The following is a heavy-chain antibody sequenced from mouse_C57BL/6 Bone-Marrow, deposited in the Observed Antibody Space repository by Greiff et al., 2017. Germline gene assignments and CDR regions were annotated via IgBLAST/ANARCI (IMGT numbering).Heavy chain of an antibody. J-gene: IGHJ2*01. CDR1: GFSLTSYG. CDR3: AIKELGFDYFDC. V-gene: IGHV2-2*01. D-gene: IGHD4-1*01. CDR2: IWSGGST. Sequence: QVQLQQSGPGLVQPSQSLSITCTVSGFSLTSYGVHWVRQSPGKGLEWLGAIWSGGSTDYYAAFISRLSISKNNYNSQDLYIMNSLQPAESATYYCAIKELGFDYFDCWGQGTTLTVSS.